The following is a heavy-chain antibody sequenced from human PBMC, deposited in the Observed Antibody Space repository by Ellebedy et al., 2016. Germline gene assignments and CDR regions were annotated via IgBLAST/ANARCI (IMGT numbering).Heavy chain of an antibody. CDR2: ISGSGGST. Sequence: GGSLRLXCAASGFTFSSYAMSWVRQAPGKGLEWVSAISGSGGSTYYADSVKGRFTISRDNSKNTLYLQMNSLRAEDTAVYYCAGDYDFWSKFDPWGQGTLVTVSS. J-gene: IGHJ5*02. CDR3: AGDYDFWSKFDP. CDR1: GFTFSSYA. D-gene: IGHD3-3*01. V-gene: IGHV3-23*01.